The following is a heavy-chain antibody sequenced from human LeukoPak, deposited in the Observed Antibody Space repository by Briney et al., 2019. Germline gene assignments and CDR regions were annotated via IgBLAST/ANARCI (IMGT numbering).Heavy chain of an antibody. V-gene: IGHV3-30-3*01. CDR1: RFSLTSSY. CDR3: ARETTGIAAVAFDY. J-gene: IGHJ4*02. CDR2: ISHDGSNQ. Sequence: GRTLRLSCAASRFSLTSSYISSVRQAPGNGLEWVAVISHDGSNQYYADAVKGRFTISRDNSKNTLYLQMNSLRAEDTAVYYCARETTGIAAVAFDYWGQGTLVTVSS. D-gene: IGHD6-13*01.